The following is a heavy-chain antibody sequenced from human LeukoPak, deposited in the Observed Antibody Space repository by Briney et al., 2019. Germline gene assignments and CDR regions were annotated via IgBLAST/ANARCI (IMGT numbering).Heavy chain of an antibody. J-gene: IGHJ4*02. CDR2: ISSSGSTI. CDR1: GFTFSNYA. V-gene: IGHV3-48*03. Sequence: GSLRLSCAAPGFTFSNYAMGWVRQAPGKGLEWVSYISSSGSTIYYADSVKGRFTTSRDNAKNSLYLQMNSLRAEDTAVYYCASYRDEQWLFDYWGQGTLVTVSS. D-gene: IGHD6-19*01. CDR3: ASYRDEQWLFDY.